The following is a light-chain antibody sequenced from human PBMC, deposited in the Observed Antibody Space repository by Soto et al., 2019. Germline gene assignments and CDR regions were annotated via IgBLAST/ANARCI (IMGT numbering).Light chain of an antibody. CDR2: KAS. CDR1: QSISSW. Sequence: DIQMTRSPSTLSASVGDRVTITCRASQSISSWLAWYQQKPGKAPKLLIYKASSLQSGVPSRFSGSGSGTEFTLTISSLQPDDFATYYCQQYSNYFWTFGQGTKVDIK. J-gene: IGKJ1*01. V-gene: IGKV1-5*03. CDR3: QQYSNYFWT.